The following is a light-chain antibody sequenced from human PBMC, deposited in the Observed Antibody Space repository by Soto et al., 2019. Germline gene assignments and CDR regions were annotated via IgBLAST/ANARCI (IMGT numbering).Light chain of an antibody. CDR2: DAS. Sequence: EIVLTQSPGTLSLSPGERATLSCRASQSVSSNLAWYQQKPGQAPRLLISDASNRATGIPARFSGSGSGTDFTLTISTLEPEDFAVYYCQHRSEWPVSFGQGTRLETK. CDR1: QSVSSN. V-gene: IGKV3-11*01. CDR3: QHRSEWPVS. J-gene: IGKJ5*01.